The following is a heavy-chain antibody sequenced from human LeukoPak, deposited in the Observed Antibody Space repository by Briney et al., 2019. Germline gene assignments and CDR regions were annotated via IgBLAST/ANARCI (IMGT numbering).Heavy chain of an antibody. J-gene: IGHJ4*01. CDR2: ISSSSSYI. CDR3: ARAPPPYRTLVSTPEY. CDR1: GFTFSSYI. V-gene: IGHV3-21*01. D-gene: IGHD4-17*01. Sequence: GGSLRLSCAASGFTFSSYIMNWVRQAPGKGLEWVSSISSSSSYIYYADSVKGRFTISRDNAKNSLYLQMNRLRAEDTAVYYCARAPPPYRTLVSTPEYSGDRNPVTVSS.